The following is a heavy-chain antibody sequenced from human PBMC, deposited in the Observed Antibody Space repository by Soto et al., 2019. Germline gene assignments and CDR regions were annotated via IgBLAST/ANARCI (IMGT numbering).Heavy chain of an antibody. V-gene: IGHV4-31*03. CDR2: IYYSGST. D-gene: IGHD6-19*01. CDR3: ARGSTTPVAATGLDAFDI. J-gene: IGHJ3*02. Sequence: QVQLQESGPGLVKPSQTLSLTCTVSGGSISSGGYYWSWIRQHPGKGLEWIGYIYYSGSTYYNPSLKSRVTISVDTSKNQFSLKLSSVTAADTAVYYCARGSTTPVAATGLDAFDIWGQGTMVTVSS. CDR1: GGSISSGGYY.